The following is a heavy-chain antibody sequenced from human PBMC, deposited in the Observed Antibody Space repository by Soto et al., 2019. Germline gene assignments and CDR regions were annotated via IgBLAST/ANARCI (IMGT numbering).Heavy chain of an antibody. CDR1: GDSFSRGGHY. CDR3: ARYWLLTGTTGGYLDL. D-gene: IGHD1-7*01. CDR2: IYYTGGT. J-gene: IGHJ2*01. V-gene: IGHV4-31*03. Sequence: QVQLQESGPGLVKPSQTLSLTCTVVGDSFSRGGHYWSWVRQRPGRGLEWIGYIYYTGGTFYNPSLKSRSSISLDTSKNQMCLELTCVTVADTAVYYCARYWLLTGTTGGYLDLWGRGTLVTVSS.